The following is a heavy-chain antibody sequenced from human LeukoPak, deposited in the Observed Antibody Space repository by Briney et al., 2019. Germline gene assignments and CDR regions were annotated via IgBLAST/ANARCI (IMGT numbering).Heavy chain of an antibody. CDR1: GGTFSSYA. CDR3: ASCANGRGEHDY. J-gene: IGHJ4*02. Sequence: SVKVSCKASGGTFSSYAISWVRQAPGQGLEWMGGIIPIFGTANYAQKLQGRVTMTTDTSTSTAYMELRSLRSDDTAVYYCASCANGRGEHDYWGQGTLVTVSS. V-gene: IGHV1-69*05. CDR2: IIPIFGTA. D-gene: IGHD3-10*01.